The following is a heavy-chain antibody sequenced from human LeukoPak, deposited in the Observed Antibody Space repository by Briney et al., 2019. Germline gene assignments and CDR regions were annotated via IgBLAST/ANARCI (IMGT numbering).Heavy chain of an antibody. D-gene: IGHD3-10*01. Sequence: ASVKVPCKVSGYTLTELSMHWVRQAPGKGLEWMGGFDPEDGETIYAQKFQGRVTMTEDTSTDTAYMELSSLRSEDTAVYYCATDFLRAEIGITMVRGPQGFYYGMDVWGQGTTVTVSS. CDR2: FDPEDGET. CDR1: GYTLTELS. J-gene: IGHJ6*02. V-gene: IGHV1-24*01. CDR3: ATDFLRAEIGITMVRGPQGFYYGMDV.